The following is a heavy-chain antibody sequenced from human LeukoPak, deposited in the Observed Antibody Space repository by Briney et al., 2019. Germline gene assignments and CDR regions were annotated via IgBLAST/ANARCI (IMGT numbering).Heavy chain of an antibody. CDR1: GFTFSSYA. CDR3: AREHSNLEAFDI. Sequence: GGSLRLSCAASGFTFSSYAMHWVRQAPGKGLEWVAVISYDGSNKYYADSVKGRFTISRDNSKNTLYLQMNSLRAEDTAVYYCAREHSNLEAFDIWGQGTMVTVSS. CDR2: ISYDGSNK. D-gene: IGHD4-11*01. J-gene: IGHJ3*02. V-gene: IGHV3-30-3*01.